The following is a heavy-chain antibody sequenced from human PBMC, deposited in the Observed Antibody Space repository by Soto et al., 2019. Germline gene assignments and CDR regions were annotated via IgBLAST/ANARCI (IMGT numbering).Heavy chain of an antibody. V-gene: IGHV1-46*01. J-gene: IGHJ6*02. CDR1: GYTFTSYY. D-gene: IGHD2-15*01. CDR2: INASSGNT. Sequence: ASVKVSCKASGYTFTSYYMHWVRQAPGQGLEWMGIINASSGNTNYAQKLQGRVTMTTDTSTSTAYMELRSLRSDDTAVYYCARWGSWDSDYYGMDVWGQGTTVTVSS. CDR3: ARWGSWDSDYYGMDV.